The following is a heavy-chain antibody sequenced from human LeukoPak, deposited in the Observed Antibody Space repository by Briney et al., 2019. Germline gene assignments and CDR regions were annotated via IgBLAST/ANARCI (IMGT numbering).Heavy chain of an antibody. CDR3: ARSEDTAMVFSY. D-gene: IGHD5-18*01. CDR1: GFTFSRYS. Sequence: GGSLRLSCAASGFTFSRYSMNWVRQAPGKGLEWVSSISSSSSYIYYADSVKGRFTISRDNAKNSLYLQMNSLRAEDTAVYYCARSEDTAMVFSYWRQGTLVTVSS. J-gene: IGHJ4*02. V-gene: IGHV3-21*01. CDR2: ISSSSSYI.